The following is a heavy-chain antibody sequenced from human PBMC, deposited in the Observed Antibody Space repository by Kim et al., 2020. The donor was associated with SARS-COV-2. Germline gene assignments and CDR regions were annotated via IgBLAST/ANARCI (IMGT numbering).Heavy chain of an antibody. CDR2: INTNTGNP. V-gene: IGHV7-4-1*02. D-gene: IGHD2-21*02. CDR1: GYTFTSYA. J-gene: IGHJ4*02. CDR3: ATLDCGGDCSYLDY. Sequence: ASVKVSCKASGYTFTSYAMNWVRQAPGQGLEWMGWINTNTGNPTYAQGFTGRFVFSLDTSFSTAYLQISSLKAEDTAVYYCATLDCGGDCSYLDYWGQGTLVTVSS.